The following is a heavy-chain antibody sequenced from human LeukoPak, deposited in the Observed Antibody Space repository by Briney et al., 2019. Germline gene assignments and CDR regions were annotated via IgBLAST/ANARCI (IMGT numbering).Heavy chain of an antibody. V-gene: IGHV1-69*05. D-gene: IGHD6-19*01. J-gene: IGHJ3*02. CDR1: GGTFSSYA. Sequence: SVKVSCKASGGTFSSYAISWVRQAPGQGLEWMGGIIPIFGTANYAQKFQGRVTITTDESTSTAYMELSSLRSEDTAVYYCARGGYSSGWTEAFDIWGQGTMVTVSS. CDR2: IIPIFGTA. CDR3: ARGGYSSGWTEAFDI.